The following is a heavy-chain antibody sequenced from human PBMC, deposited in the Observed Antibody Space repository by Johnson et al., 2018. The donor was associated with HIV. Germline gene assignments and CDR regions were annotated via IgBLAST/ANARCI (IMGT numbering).Heavy chain of an antibody. J-gene: IGHJ3*02. V-gene: IGHV3-30*04. CDR3: AREGDSSGMVFLDAFDI. CDR1: GFTFSNYA. CDR2: ISYDGSNK. D-gene: IGHD3-22*01. Sequence: QVQLVESGGGVVQPGRSLRLSCAASGFTFSNYAVHWVRQAPGRGLEWVAVISYDGSNKYYADSVKGRFTISRDNSKNTLYLQMNSLRAEDTAVYYCAREGDSSGMVFLDAFDIWGQGTMVTVSS.